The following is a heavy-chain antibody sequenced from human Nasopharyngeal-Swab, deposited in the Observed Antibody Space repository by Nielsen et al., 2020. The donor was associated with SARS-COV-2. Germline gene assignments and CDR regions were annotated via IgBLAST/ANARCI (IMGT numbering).Heavy chain of an antibody. D-gene: IGHD3-22*01. V-gene: IGHV3-30*04. CDR2: ISYDGSNK. CDR3: ARETYYYDSSGYYLDAFDI. CDR1: GFTFSSYA. Sequence: GESLKISYAASGFTFSSYAMHWVRQAPGKGLEWVAVISYDGSNKYYADSVKGRFTISRDNSKNTLYLQMNSLRAEDTAVYYCARETYYYDSSGYYLDAFDIWGQGTMVTVSS. J-gene: IGHJ3*02.